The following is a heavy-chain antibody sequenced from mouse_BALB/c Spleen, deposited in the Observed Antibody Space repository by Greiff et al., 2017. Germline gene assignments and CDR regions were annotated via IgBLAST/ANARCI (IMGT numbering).Heavy chain of an antibody. D-gene: IGHD2-3*01. Sequence: EVQRVESGAELVKPGASVKLSCTASGFNIQDTYMHWVKQRPEQGLEWIGRIDPANGNTKYDPKFQGKATITADTSSNTAYLQLSSLTSEDTAVYYCARDDGYSSFAYWGQGTLVTVSA. CDR3: ARDDGYSSFAY. CDR1: GFNIQDTY. V-gene: IGHV14-3*02. J-gene: IGHJ3*01. CDR2: IDPANGNT.